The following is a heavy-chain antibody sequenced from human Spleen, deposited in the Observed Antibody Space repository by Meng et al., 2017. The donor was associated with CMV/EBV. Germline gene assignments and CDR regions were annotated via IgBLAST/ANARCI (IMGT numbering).Heavy chain of an antibody. Sequence: VQPQAGGAGLLKPSETLSLTCAVYGGSFRGYYWSWIRQPPGKGLEWIGEINHSGSTNYNPSLKSRVTISVDTSKNQFSLKLSSVTAADTAVYYCARAGDSSSSHFDYWGQGTLVTVSS. V-gene: IGHV4-34*01. CDR3: ARAGDSSSSHFDY. CDR2: INHSGST. CDR1: GGSFRGYY. J-gene: IGHJ4*02. D-gene: IGHD6-6*01.